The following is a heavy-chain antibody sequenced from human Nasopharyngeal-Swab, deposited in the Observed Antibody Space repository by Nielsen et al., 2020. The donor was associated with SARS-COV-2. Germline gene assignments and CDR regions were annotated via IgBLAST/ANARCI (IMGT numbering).Heavy chain of an antibody. D-gene: IGHD6-19*01. V-gene: IGHV4-34*01. J-gene: IGHJ4*02. CDR2: INHSGST. Sequence: WIRQPPGKGLEWIGEINHSGSTNNNPSLKSRVTISVDTSKNQFSLKLSSVTAADTAVYYCARDQRGSGWYSWSQGLDYWGQGTLVTVSS. CDR3: ARDQRGSGWYSWSQGLDY.